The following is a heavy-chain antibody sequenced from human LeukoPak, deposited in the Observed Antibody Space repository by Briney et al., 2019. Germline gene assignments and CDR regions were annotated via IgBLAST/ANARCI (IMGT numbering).Heavy chain of an antibody. CDR1: GFTFSSYW. CDR3: AKGEYGPFDY. V-gene: IGHV3-23*01. CDR2: ISGSGGST. D-gene: IGHD3-10*01. J-gene: IGHJ4*02. Sequence: GGSLRLSCAASGFTFSSYWLRWVRQAPGKGQEWVSAISGSGGSTYYADSVKGRFTISRDNSKNTLYLQMNSLRAEDTAVYYCAKGEYGPFDYWGQGTLVTVSS.